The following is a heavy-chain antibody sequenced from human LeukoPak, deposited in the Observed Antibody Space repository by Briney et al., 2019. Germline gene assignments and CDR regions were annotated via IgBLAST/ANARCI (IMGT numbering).Heavy chain of an antibody. J-gene: IGHJ4*02. D-gene: IGHD4-17*01. CDR1: GFTFSTYA. CDR3: VRDRDSGDYTAAPGDY. CDR2: ISHDGGSK. V-gene: IGHV3-30*04. Sequence: GRSLRLSCAASGFTFSTYAIHWVRQAPGKGLEWVSVISHDGGSKHYADSVKGRFTISRDNSKNTQYLQMNSLRVEDTAVYYCVRDRDSGDYTAAPGDYWGQGTLVTVSS.